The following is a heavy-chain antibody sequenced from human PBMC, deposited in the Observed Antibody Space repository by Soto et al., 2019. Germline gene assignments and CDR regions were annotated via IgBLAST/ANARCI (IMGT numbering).Heavy chain of an antibody. V-gene: IGHV3-33*01. Sequence: QVQLVESGGGVVQPGRSLRLSCAASGFTFSSYGMHWVRQAPGKGLEWVAVIWYDGSNKYYADSVKGRFTISRDNSKNTLYLQMNSLRAEDTAVYYCARGPMGVGELRAHFGYWGQGTLVTVSS. D-gene: IGHD3-10*01. CDR3: ARGPMGVGELRAHFGY. CDR2: IWYDGSNK. J-gene: IGHJ4*02. CDR1: GFTFSSYG.